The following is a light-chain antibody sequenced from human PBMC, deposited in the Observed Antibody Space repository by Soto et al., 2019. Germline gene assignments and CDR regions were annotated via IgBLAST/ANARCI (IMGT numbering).Light chain of an antibody. J-gene: IGKJ2*01. CDR3: LQYSSSPRS. CDR1: QGLGSNY. V-gene: IGKV3-20*01. Sequence: VLTQSPGTLSLSPGERATLSCRASQGLGSNYLAWYQQKPGQAPRLLIYGASNRATGIPDRFSGSGSGADFTLTISRLEPEDFAVYYCLQYSSSPRSFGQGTKLEIK. CDR2: GAS.